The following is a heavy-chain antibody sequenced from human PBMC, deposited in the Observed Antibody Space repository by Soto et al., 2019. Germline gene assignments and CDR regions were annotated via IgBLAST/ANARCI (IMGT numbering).Heavy chain of an antibody. Sequence: QVQLVQSGAEVKKPGSSVKVSCKASGGTFSSYAISWVRQAPGQGLEWMGGIIPIFGTANYAQKFQGRVTITADKSTSTAYMELSSLRSEDTAVYYCASGRDCYNYDAFDIWGQGTMVTVSS. CDR1: GGTFSSYA. J-gene: IGHJ3*02. D-gene: IGHD2-21*01. CDR2: IIPIFGTA. V-gene: IGHV1-69*06. CDR3: ASGRDCYNYDAFDI.